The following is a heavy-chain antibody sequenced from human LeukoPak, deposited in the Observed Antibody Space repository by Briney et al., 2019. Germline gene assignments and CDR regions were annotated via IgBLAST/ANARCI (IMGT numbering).Heavy chain of an antibody. J-gene: IGHJ4*02. Sequence: SETLSLTCPVSGGSISSYYWSWVRQPPGEGLEWVGYIYYSGSTNYNPSLKSRVTISVDTSKNQFSLKLSSVTAADTAVYYCARYYYDSSGEKHLFDYWGQRTLVTVSS. CDR2: IYYSGST. CDR3: ARYYYDSSGEKHLFDY. CDR1: GGSISSYY. V-gene: IGHV4-59*01. D-gene: IGHD3-22*01.